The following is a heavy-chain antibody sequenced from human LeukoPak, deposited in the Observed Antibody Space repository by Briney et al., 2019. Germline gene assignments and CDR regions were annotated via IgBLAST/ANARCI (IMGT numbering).Heavy chain of an antibody. CDR3: TRDPRHFDS. D-gene: IGHD6-6*01. CDR1: GYTFTSYY. Sequence: ASVKVSCKASGYTFTSYYMHWVRQAPGQGLEWMGIIDPSGGSTSYAQKFQGRVTMTRDTSTSTVYMELSSLRVEDTAVYYCTRDPRHFDSCGQGTLVTVSS. J-gene: IGHJ5*01. CDR2: IDPSGGST. V-gene: IGHV1-46*01.